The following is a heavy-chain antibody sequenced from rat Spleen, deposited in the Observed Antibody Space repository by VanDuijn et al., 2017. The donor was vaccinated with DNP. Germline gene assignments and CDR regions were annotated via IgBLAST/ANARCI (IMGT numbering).Heavy chain of an antibody. J-gene: IGHJ2*01. Sequence: EVQLVESGGGLVQSGRSLKVSCAASGFTFSDYNMAWVRQAPKKGLEWVATITYDGSKTYYRDSVKGRFTISRDNSKSTLFLQMNSLRSEDTATYYCATHDWEFDYWGQGVMVTVSS. CDR2: ITYDGSKT. CDR1: GFTFSDYN. D-gene: IGHD5-1*01. CDR3: ATHDWEFDY. V-gene: IGHV5S10*01.